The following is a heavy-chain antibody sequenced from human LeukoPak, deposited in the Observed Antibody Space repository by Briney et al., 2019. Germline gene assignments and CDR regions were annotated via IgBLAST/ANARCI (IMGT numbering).Heavy chain of an antibody. J-gene: IGHJ6*03. CDR2: INHSGST. CDR3: ASQVRLERRYYYYYMDV. D-gene: IGHD1-1*01. V-gene: IGHV4-34*01. Sequence: SETLPLTCAVYGGSLSDYYWSWIRQPQGKGLEWIGEINHSGSTNYNPSLKSRVTISLDTSKNQFSLKLSSVTAADTAVYYCASQVRLERRYYYYYMDVWDKGTTVTVSS. CDR1: GGSLSDYY.